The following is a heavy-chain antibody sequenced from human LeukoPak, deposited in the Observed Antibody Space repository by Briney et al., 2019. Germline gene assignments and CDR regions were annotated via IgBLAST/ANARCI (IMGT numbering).Heavy chain of an antibody. CDR2: VYPEDGET. V-gene: IGHV1-69-2*01. Sequence: ASVKVSCKVSGYTFTDYYMHWVQQAPGKGLEWMGLVYPEDGETIYAEKFQGRVTIPPDTSTDTAYIELSSLRSEDTAVYYCATDQFSSGWRREEYFQHWGQGTLVTVSS. CDR1: GYTFTDYY. D-gene: IGHD6-19*01. CDR3: ATDQFSSGWRREEYFQH. J-gene: IGHJ1*01.